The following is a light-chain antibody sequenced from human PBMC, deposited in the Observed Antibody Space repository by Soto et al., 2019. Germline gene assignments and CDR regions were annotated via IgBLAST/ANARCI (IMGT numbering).Light chain of an antibody. CDR2: AVS. Sequence: EIMMTQSPGTLSASPGERDTLSCRASQSVSSNLAWYQQKPGQAPRLLIYAVSTRATGIPARFSGSGSGTEVTLTISGLQSEDFAVYYCQQYNKWPLTFGQGTKVEIK. CDR1: QSVSSN. V-gene: IGKV3-15*01. CDR3: QQYNKWPLT. J-gene: IGKJ1*01.